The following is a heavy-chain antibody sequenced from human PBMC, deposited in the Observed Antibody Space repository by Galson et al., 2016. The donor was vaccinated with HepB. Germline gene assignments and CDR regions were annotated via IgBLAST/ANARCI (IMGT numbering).Heavy chain of an antibody. CDR3: ARESGRRAGHFDY. D-gene: IGHD3-3*01. J-gene: IGHJ4*02. Sequence: CAISGDSVSSHSAAWNWIRQSPSRGLEWLGRTYFRSKWYYDYPESLKSRITIKPDTSKNHFSLHLNSATPEDTAVYYCARESGRRAGHFDYWGQGTLVTVSS. CDR1: GDSVSSHSAA. V-gene: IGHV6-1*01. CDR2: TYFRSKWYY.